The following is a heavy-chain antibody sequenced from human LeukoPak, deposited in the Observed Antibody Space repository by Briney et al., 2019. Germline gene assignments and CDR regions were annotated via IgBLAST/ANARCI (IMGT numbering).Heavy chain of an antibody. V-gene: IGHV3-30*04. J-gene: IGHJ3*02. D-gene: IGHD1-26*01. CDR2: ISYDGSNK. CDR3: ARELVGALDAFDI. Sequence: GGSLRLSCAASGFTFSSYAIHWVRQAPGKGLEWVAVISYDGSNKYYADSVKGRFTISRDNSKNTLYLQMNSLRAEDTAVYYCARELVGALDAFDIWGQGTMVTVSS. CDR1: GFTFSSYA.